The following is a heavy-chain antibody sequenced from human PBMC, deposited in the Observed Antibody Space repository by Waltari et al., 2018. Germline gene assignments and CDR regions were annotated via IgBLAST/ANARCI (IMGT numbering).Heavy chain of an antibody. CDR1: GFTFSSYA. CDR3: ARDLVVVVVAAVGGFDY. J-gene: IGHJ4*02. V-gene: IGHV3-30*01. CDR2: ISYDGSNK. D-gene: IGHD2-15*01. Sequence: QVQLVESGGGVVQPGRSLRLSCAASGFTFSSYAMHWVRPAPGKGLEWVAVISYDGSNKYYADSVNGRFTISRDNSKNTLCLQRNSLRAEDTAVYYCARDLVVVVVAAVGGFDYWGQGTLVTVSS.